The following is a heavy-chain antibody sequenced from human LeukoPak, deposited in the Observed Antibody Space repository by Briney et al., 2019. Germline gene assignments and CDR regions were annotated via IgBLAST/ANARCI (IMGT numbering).Heavy chain of an antibody. D-gene: IGHD3-3*01. CDR1: GGTFSSYA. J-gene: IGHJ3*02. CDR3: ARDSDFWSGYYNAFDI. V-gene: IGHV1-69*04. Sequence: SVKVSCKASGGTFSSYAISWVRQAPGQGLEWMGRIIPILGIANYAQKFQGRVTITADKSTSTAYMELSSLRSEDTAVYYCARDSDFWSGYYNAFDIWGQGTMVTVSS. CDR2: IIPILGIA.